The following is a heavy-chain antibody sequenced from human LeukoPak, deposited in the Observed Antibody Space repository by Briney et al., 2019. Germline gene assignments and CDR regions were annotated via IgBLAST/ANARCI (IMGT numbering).Heavy chain of an antibody. Sequence: GGSLRLSCAASGFTFSSYAMSWVRQAPGKGLEWVSAISGSGGSTYYADSVKGRFTISRDNSKNTLYLQMNSPRAEDTAVYYCAKGHSSSWYYNWFDPWGQGTLVTVSS. CDR1: GFTFSSYA. V-gene: IGHV3-23*01. J-gene: IGHJ5*02. CDR3: AKGHSSSWYYNWFDP. CDR2: ISGSGGST. D-gene: IGHD6-13*01.